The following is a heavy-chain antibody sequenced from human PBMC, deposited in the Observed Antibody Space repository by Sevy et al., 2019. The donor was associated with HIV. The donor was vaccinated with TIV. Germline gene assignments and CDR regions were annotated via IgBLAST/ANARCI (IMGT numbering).Heavy chain of an antibody. D-gene: IGHD6-19*01. CDR3: ARRGGNGWYYFDY. V-gene: IGHV1-69*13. Sequence: ASVKVSCKGSGGIFRSYGISWVRQAPGQGLEWMGGIIPILGSVNYAQKFQGRVTITADESTQTAYMELSSLRSEDTAVYYCARRGGNGWYYFDYWGQETLVTVSS. J-gene: IGHJ4*02. CDR1: GGIFRSYG. CDR2: IIPILGSV.